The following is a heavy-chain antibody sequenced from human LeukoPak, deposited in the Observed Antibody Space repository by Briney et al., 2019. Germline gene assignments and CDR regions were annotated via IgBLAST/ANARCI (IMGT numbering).Heavy chain of an antibody. CDR1: SDSLKSICYY. CDR3: ASGGRGVIQYFDY. D-gene: IGHD3-10*01. Sequence: SETLSLTCTISSDSLKSICYYWAWLRQPPGKGLEWIGSLHCSGITNYNPSLKSRVTISVDMSKKEFSLKLSSVTAADTAIYYCASGGRGVIQYFDYWGQGSLVTVSS. CDR2: LHCSGIT. V-gene: IGHV4-39*07. J-gene: IGHJ4*02.